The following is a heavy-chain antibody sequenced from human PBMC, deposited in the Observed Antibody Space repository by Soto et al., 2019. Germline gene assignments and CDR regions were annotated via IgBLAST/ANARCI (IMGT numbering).Heavy chain of an antibody. V-gene: IGHV3-53*01. J-gene: IGHJ3*02. CDR1: GFTVSSNY. CDR2: IYSGGST. D-gene: IGHD3-3*01. Sequence: GGSLRLSCAASGFTVSSNYMNWVRQAPGKGLEWVSIIYSGGSTYYADSVKGRFTISRDNSKNTVYLQMNSLRAEDTAVYYCARGLHFDFWSGYYAGAFDIWGQGTMVTVSS. CDR3: ARGLHFDFWSGYYAGAFDI.